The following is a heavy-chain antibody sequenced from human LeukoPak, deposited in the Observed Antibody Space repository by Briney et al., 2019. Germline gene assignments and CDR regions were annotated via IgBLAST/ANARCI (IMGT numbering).Heavy chain of an antibody. CDR3: ARPRAELPYYYYYYMDV. CDR1: GFTITTNY. V-gene: IGHV3-48*01. CDR2: ISSSSGTI. D-gene: IGHD1-26*01. J-gene: IGHJ6*03. Sequence: GGSLRLSCAASGFTITTNYMNWVRQAPGRGLEWVSYISSSSGTIYYADSVKGRFTISRDSAKNSLYLQMNSLRAEDTAVYYCARPRAELPYYYYYYMDVWGKGTTVTVSS.